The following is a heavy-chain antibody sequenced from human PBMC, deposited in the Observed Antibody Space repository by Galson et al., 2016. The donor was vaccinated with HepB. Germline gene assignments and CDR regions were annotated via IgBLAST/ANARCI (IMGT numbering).Heavy chain of an antibody. J-gene: IGHJ4*02. CDR1: GFTFSDFS. Sequence: SLRLSCAASGFTFSDFSMNWARQAPGKGLEWVSSISSGSRDIYYADSVKGRFTISRDNAKNSLYLQMNSLRAEDTAVYYCARDRSNYDFWSGYMPDYYFDYWGQGTLDTVSS. CDR3: ARDRSNYDFWSGYMPDYYFDY. D-gene: IGHD3-3*01. CDR2: ISSGSRDI. V-gene: IGHV3-21*01.